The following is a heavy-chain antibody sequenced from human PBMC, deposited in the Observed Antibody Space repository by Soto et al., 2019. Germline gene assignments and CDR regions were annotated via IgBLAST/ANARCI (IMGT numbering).Heavy chain of an antibody. V-gene: IGHV3-7*01. J-gene: IGHJ4*02. CDR1: GFAFSSYW. Sequence: GGSLRLSCAGSGFAFSSYWMSWVRQAPGKGLEWMANIKQDGSEKYYVDSVKGRFTISRDNAKNSLYLQMNSLRAEDSAVYYCARDTGYGDYSAYWGQGTLVTVSS. CDR2: IKQDGSEK. D-gene: IGHD4-17*01. CDR3: ARDTGYGDYSAY.